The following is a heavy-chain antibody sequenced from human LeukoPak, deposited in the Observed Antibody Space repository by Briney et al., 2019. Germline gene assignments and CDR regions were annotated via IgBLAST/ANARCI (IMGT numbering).Heavy chain of an antibody. Sequence: GASVKVSCKASGGTFSSYTISWVRQAPGQGLEWMGRIIPIFGTANYAQKFQGRVTITTDGSTSTAYMELSSLRSEDTAVYYCARDYRGWYFDYWGQGTLVTVSS. D-gene: IGHD6-19*01. V-gene: IGHV1-69*05. J-gene: IGHJ4*02. CDR3: ARDYRGWYFDY. CDR2: IIPIFGTA. CDR1: GGTFSSYT.